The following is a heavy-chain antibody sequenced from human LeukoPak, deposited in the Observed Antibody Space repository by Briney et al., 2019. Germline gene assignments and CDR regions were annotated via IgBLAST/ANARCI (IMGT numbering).Heavy chain of an antibody. V-gene: IGHV3-30*18. D-gene: IGHD3-10*01. CDR3: AKMGLRFGELRGPHFAY. CDR1: GFTVTDNY. Sequence: PGGSLRLSCAASGFTVTDNYMNWVRQAPGKGLEWVAVISYDGSNKYYADSVKGRFTISRDNSKNTLYLQMNSLRAEDTALYYCAKMGLRFGELRGPHFAYWGQGTLVTVSS. J-gene: IGHJ4*02. CDR2: ISYDGSNK.